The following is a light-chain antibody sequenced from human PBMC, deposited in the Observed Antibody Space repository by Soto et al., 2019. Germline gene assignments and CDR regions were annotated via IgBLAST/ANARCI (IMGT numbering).Light chain of an antibody. Sequence: EIVMTQSPATLSVSPGEGATLSCRASRSISSNLAWYQQKPGQAPRLLLYGASTMATGIPARFSGSESGTEFTLTISSLQSEDFAVYYCQQYNQWPLTFGGGTKMEIK. CDR1: RSISSN. CDR3: QQYNQWPLT. J-gene: IGKJ4*01. CDR2: GAS. V-gene: IGKV3-15*01.